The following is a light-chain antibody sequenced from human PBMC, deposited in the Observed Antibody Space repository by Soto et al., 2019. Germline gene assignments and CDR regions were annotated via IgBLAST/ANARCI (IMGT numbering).Light chain of an antibody. CDR3: QQLDSYPL. Sequence: DIQLTQSPSFLSASVGDRVTITCRASQGISNYLAWYQQKAGKAPKLLIYVTSTLQTGVPSRFSGSGSGTVFTLTISSLQPEDFATYYCQQLDSYPLFGPGTKVDIK. J-gene: IGKJ3*01. CDR2: VTS. V-gene: IGKV1-9*01. CDR1: QGISNY.